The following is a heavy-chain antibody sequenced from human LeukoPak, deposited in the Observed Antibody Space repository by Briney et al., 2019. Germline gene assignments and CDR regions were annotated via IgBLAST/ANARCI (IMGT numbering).Heavy chain of an antibody. CDR3: VRVGGLDY. CDR2: IDPHSGGT. Sequence: ASVKVSCKASGYTFTDYAIHWVRQAPGQGLEWVGRIDPHSGGTNYAQKFQGRVTMTRNTSISTAYMELSSLRSEDTAVYYCVRVGGLDYWGQGTLVTVSS. CDR1: GYTFTDYA. D-gene: IGHD2-15*01. V-gene: IGHV1-2*06. J-gene: IGHJ4*02.